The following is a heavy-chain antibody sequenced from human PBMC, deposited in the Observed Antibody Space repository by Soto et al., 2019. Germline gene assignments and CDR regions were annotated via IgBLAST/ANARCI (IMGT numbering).Heavy chain of an antibody. CDR1: GYTFTGYY. CDR3: ARSPTDILTGSPYYGMDV. Sequence: ASVKVSCKASGYTFTGYYMHWVRQAPGQRNEWMGWINPNSGGTNYAQKFQGWVTMTRDTSISTAYMELSRLRSDDTAVYYCARSPTDILTGSPYYGMDVWGQGTTVTVSS. D-gene: IGHD3-9*01. V-gene: IGHV1-2*04. CDR2: INPNSGGT. J-gene: IGHJ6*02.